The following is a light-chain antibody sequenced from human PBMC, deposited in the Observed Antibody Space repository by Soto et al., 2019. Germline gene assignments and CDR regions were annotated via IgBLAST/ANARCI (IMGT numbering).Light chain of an antibody. J-gene: IGKJ1*01. Sequence: EIVLTQSPGTLALSLGDGATLSCRASQTVNRNYLAWYHQKPGQPPRLLIYGVSNRATGVPDRFSGGGSGTEFTLTIVRLEPDDFGTYYCQQYIDSPRTFGQGTRVE. CDR1: QTVNRNY. V-gene: IGKV3-20*01. CDR3: QQYIDSPRT. CDR2: GVS.